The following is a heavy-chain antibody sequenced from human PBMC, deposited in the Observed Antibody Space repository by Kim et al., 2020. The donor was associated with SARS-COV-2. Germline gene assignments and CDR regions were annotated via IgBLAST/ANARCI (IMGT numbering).Heavy chain of an antibody. CDR1: GGTFSSYA. CDR3: ARVQTTVTEYYYYGMDV. J-gene: IGHJ6*02. D-gene: IGHD4-17*01. V-gene: IGHV1-69*04. CDR2: IIPILGIA. Sequence: SVKVSCKASGGTFSSYAISWVRQAPGQGLEWMGRIIPILGIANYAQKFQGRVTITADKSTSTAYMELSSLRSEDTAVYYCARVQTTVTEYYYYGMDVWGQGTTVTVSS.